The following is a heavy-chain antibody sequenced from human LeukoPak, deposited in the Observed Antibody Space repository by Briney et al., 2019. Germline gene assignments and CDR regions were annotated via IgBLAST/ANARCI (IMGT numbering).Heavy chain of an antibody. Sequence: PGGSLRVSCAASGFTFSSYGMHWVRQAPGDGLEWVAVISYDGSNKYYADSVKGRFTISRDNSKNTLYLQMNSLRAEDTAVYYCAARGSFDYWGQGTLVTVSS. V-gene: IGHV3-30*03. J-gene: IGHJ4*02. CDR2: ISYDGSNK. CDR3: AARGSFDY. CDR1: GFTFSSYG.